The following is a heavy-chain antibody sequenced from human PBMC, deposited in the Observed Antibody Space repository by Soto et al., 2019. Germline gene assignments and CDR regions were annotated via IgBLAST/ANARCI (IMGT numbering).Heavy chain of an antibody. CDR1: GGSITSYY. Sequence: SETLSLTCTVSGGSITSYYWSWIRQPPGKGLEWIGYIYYSGSTNYNPSLKSRVTISVDTSKNQFSLKLSSVTAADTAVYYCAIGGAAAARGWFDPWGQGTKVTVYS. CDR3: AIGGAAAARGWFDP. J-gene: IGHJ5*02. CDR2: IYYSGST. V-gene: IGHV4-59*01. D-gene: IGHD6-13*01.